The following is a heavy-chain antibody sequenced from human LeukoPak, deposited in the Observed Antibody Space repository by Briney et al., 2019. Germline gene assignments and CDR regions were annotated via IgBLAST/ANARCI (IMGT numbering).Heavy chain of an antibody. CDR3: ARRLFRGMVATFGY. Sequence: GASVKVSCKASGYTFTGYYMHRVRQAPGQGLEWMGWINPNSGGTNYAQKFQGRVTMTRDTSISTAYMELSRLRSDDTAVYYCARRLFRGMVATFGYWGQGTLVTVSS. D-gene: IGHD5-12*01. CDR2: INPNSGGT. V-gene: IGHV1-2*02. J-gene: IGHJ4*02. CDR1: GYTFTGYY.